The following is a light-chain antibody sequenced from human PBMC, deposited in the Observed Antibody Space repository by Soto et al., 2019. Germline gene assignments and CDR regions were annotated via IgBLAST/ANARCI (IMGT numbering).Light chain of an antibody. J-gene: IGLJ2*01. CDR3: SSYGGSNNLI. V-gene: IGLV2-8*01. CDR2: EVS. CDR1: SSDVGAYNY. Sequence: QSVLTQPPSASGSPGQSVIISCTGTSSDVGAYNYVSWYQQLPGRAPKLMIYEVSKRPSGVPDRFSGSKSGNTASLIVSGLQAEDEADYYCSSYGGSNNLIFGGGTQLTVL.